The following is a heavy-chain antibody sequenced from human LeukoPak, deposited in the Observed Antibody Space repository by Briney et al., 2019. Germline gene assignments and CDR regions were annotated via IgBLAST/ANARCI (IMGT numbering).Heavy chain of an antibody. CDR1: GYTFTGYY. J-gene: IGHJ5*02. V-gene: IGHV1-2*06. Sequence: ASVKVSCKASGYTFTGYYMHWVRQAPGQGLEWMGRINPNSGGTNYAQKFQGRVTMTRDTSISTAYMELSRLRSDDTAVYYCARETILGYCSGGSCSYNWFDPWGQRTLVTVSS. CDR3: ARETILGYCSGGSCSYNWFDP. CDR2: INPNSGGT. D-gene: IGHD2-15*01.